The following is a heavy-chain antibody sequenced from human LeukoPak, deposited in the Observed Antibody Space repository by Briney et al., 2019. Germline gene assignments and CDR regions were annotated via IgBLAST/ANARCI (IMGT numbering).Heavy chain of an antibody. Sequence: ASVKVSCKASGYTFTSYYLHWVRQAPGQGLEWMGIINPSDGSTVYAQKFQGRVTMTRDTSTSTAYMELSSLRSEDTAVYYCAAVVVTAPGGDYWGQGTLVTVSS. CDR1: GYTFTSYY. D-gene: IGHD2-21*02. CDR2: INPSDGST. CDR3: AAVVVTAPGGDY. J-gene: IGHJ4*02. V-gene: IGHV1-46*01.